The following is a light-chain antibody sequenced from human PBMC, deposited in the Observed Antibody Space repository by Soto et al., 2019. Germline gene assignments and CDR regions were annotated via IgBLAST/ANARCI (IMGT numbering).Light chain of an antibody. CDR3: QHYGSSPPLT. J-gene: IGKJ4*01. V-gene: IGKV3-20*01. CDR1: QSVSSTF. CDR2: CAS. Sequence: EFVLTQSPGTLSLSPGERATLSCRASQSVSSTFLAWYQQKPGQPPRLLIYCASTRGTGIPDRFSGSGSGTDFTLTISRLEPEDFAVYYWQHYGSSPPLTFGGGTKVEIK.